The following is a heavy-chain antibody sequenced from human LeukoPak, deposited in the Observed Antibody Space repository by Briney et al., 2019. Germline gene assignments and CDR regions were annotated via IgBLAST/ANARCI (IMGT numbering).Heavy chain of an antibody. Sequence: PGGSLRLSCAASGFTFSTSGMHWVRQSPGKGLEWMALISYDGSYKDFADSVKGRFTISRDNSKNTLYLQMNSLRAEDTAVYYCAKSGLNRFDYWGQGTLVTVSS. J-gene: IGHJ4*02. V-gene: IGHV3-30*18. CDR1: GFTFSTSG. CDR3: AKSGLNRFDY. CDR2: ISYDGSYK. D-gene: IGHD2-15*01.